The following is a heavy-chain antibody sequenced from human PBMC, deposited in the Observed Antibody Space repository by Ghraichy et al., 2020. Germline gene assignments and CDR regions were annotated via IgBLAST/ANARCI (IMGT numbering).Heavy chain of an antibody. D-gene: IGHD4-11*01. V-gene: IGHV3-23*01. J-gene: IGHJ5*02. CDR2: ISGSGGST. Sequence: LSLTCAASGFTFSSYAMSWVRQAPGKGLEWVSDISGSGGSTYYVDSVKGRFTIPRDNSKNTLYLQMNSLRAEATAVYYCAKGGTVTVWFDPWGQGTLVIVCS. CDR3: AKGGTVTVWFDP. CDR1: GFTFSSYA.